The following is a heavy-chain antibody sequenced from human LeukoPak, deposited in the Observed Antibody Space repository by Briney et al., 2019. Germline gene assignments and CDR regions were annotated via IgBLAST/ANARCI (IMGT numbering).Heavy chain of an antibody. CDR3: ARDLRAYYYGSGSYLGSDI. Sequence: PSETLSLTYTVSGGSISSYYWSWIRQPAGKGLEWIGRIYASGSTNYNPSLKSRVTMSVDTSKNQFSLKLSSVTAADTAVYYCARDLRAYYYGSGSYLGSDIWGQGTMVTVSS. D-gene: IGHD3-10*01. CDR1: GGSISSYY. V-gene: IGHV4-4*07. CDR2: IYASGST. J-gene: IGHJ3*02.